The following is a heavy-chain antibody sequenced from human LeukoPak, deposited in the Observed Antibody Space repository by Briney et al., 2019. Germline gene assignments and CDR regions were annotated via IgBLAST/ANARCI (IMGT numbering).Heavy chain of an antibody. CDR1: GFTFHDYA. Sequence: GGSLRLSCAASGFTFHDYAMHWVRQAPGKGLEWVSGITWNSGSIGYADSVKGRFTISRDNAKNSLYLQMNSLRPEDTALYYCAGGVPSLDYWGQGTLVTVSS. J-gene: IGHJ4*02. CDR2: ITWNSGSI. V-gene: IGHV3-9*01. D-gene: IGHD1-1*01. CDR3: AGGVPSLDY.